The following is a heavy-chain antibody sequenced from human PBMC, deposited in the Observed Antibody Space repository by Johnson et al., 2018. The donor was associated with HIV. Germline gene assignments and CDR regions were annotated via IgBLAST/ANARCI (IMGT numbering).Heavy chain of an antibody. V-gene: IGHV3-30-3*01. CDR1: GFTFSSYA. D-gene: IGHD3-3*01. CDR3: ARDRRGGYYNFWSGYNPEDGAFDI. J-gene: IGHJ3*02. CDR2: ISYDGSNK. Sequence: QVQLVESGGGVVQPGGSLRLSCAASGFTFSSYAMHWVRQAPGKGLEWVAVISYDGSNKYYADSVKGRFTISRARSRTRLYLQMNSLRAEDTAVYYCARDRRGGYYNFWSGYNPEDGAFDIWGQGTMVTVSS.